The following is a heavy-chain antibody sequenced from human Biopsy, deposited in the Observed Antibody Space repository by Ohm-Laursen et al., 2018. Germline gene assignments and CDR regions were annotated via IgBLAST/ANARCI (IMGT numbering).Heavy chain of an antibody. CDR1: GFSLTTNGMS. J-gene: IGHJ4*02. D-gene: IGHD2/OR15-2a*01. CDR2: IDWDDDE. Sequence: PTQTLTLTSTFSGFSLTTNGMSVAWIRQPPGKALEWLARIDWDDDEYYNTSLKTRVTISKDTSKNQVVLTMTNMDPVDTATYFCARRRQSEYYDYWGRGTLVTVPS. CDR3: ARRRQSEYYDY. V-gene: IGHV2-70*11.